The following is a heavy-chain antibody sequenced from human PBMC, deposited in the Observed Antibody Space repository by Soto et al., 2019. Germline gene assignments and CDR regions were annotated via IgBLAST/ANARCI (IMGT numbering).Heavy chain of an antibody. CDR2: ISSSSSYI. V-gene: IGHV3-21*01. J-gene: IGHJ3*02. Sequence: GGSLRLSCAASGFTFSSYSMNWVRQAPGKGLEWVSSISSSSSYIYYADSVKGRFTISRDNAKNSLYLQMNSLRAEDTAVYYCARDQGTTAPFDSWGQGTMVTVSS. CDR1: GFTFSSYS. CDR3: ARDQGTTAPFDS. D-gene: IGHD1-7*01.